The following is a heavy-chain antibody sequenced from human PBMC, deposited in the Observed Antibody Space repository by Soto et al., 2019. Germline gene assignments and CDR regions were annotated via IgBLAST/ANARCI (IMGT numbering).Heavy chain of an antibody. CDR1: GYTFSAYY. Sequence: ASVKVSCKTSGYTFSAYYMHWVRQAPGQGLEWMGWINPKSGGTLYAQKFQGRVTMTRDTSISTAYMELSRLRSDDTAVYYCARGGTFAYDASGYSVYWGQGTLVTVSS. D-gene: IGHD3-22*01. J-gene: IGHJ4*02. CDR3: ARGGTFAYDASGYSVY. CDR2: INPKSGGT. V-gene: IGHV1-2*02.